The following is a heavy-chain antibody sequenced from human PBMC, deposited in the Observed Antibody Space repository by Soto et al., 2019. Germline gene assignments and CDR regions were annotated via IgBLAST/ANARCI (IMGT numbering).Heavy chain of an antibody. CDR1: EFTFSNYA. J-gene: IGHJ4*02. CDR2: ISYGGGTT. D-gene: IGHD3-22*01. V-gene: IGHV3-23*01. Sequence: PGGSLRLSCAASEFTFSNYAMSWVRQAPGKGLEWVSAISYGGGTTYYADSVKGQFTISRDNSKNTLYLQMNSLRAEDTAVYYCAKNPGYYYDGTGYHFDYWGQGTLVTVSS. CDR3: AKNPGYYYDGTGYHFDY.